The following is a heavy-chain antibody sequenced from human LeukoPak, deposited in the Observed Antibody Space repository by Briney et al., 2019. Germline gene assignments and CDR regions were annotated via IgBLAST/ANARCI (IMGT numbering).Heavy chain of an antibody. CDR3: ARDRLVGATTVSF. D-gene: IGHD1-26*01. CDR1: GFTFSNSW. J-gene: IGHJ4*02. Sequence: GGSLRLSCAASGFTFSNSWMSWVRQAPGMGLEWVASIKQDGSQKYYLDSVKGRFTISRDNAKNSLSLQMNSLRVEDTAVYYCARDRLVGATTVSFWGQGTLVTVSS. V-gene: IGHV3-7*01. CDR2: IKQDGSQK.